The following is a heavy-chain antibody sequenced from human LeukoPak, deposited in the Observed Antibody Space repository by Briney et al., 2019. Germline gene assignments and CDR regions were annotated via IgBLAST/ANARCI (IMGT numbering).Heavy chain of an antibody. V-gene: IGHV4-34*01. CDR3: ARASRDGYNLYYYYYYMDV. D-gene: IGHD5-24*01. J-gene: IGHJ6*03. CDR1: GGSISSYY. Sequence: SETLSLTCTVSGGSISSYYWSWIRQPPGKGLEWIGEINHSGSTNYNPSLKSRVTISVDTSKNQFSLKLSSVTAADTAVYYCARASRDGYNLYYYYYYMDVWGKGTTVTISS. CDR2: INHSGST.